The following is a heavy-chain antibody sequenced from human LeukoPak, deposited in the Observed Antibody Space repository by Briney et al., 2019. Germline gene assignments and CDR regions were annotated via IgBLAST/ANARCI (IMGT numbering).Heavy chain of an antibody. CDR3: ARDLPVTYGGNCFDY. CDR1: GGSISSYY. V-gene: IGHV4-4*07. J-gene: IGHJ4*02. D-gene: IGHD4-23*01. CDR2: IYTSGST. Sequence: SETLSLTCTVSGGSISSYYWSWIRQPAGKGLEWIGRIYTSGSTNYNPSLKSRVTMSVDTSKDQFSLKLSSLTAADTAVYYCARDLPVTYGGNCFDYWGQGTLVTVSS.